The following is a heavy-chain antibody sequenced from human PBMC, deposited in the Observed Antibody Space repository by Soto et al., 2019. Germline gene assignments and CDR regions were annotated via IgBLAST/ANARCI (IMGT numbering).Heavy chain of an antibody. CDR2: IRSKANSYAT. CDR3: TRHSRHDSRITMIVVVMGGKTGDAFDI. J-gene: IGHJ3*02. D-gene: IGHD3-22*01. V-gene: IGHV3-73*01. Sequence: PGGSLRLSCAASGFTFSGSAMHWVRQASGKGLEWVGRIRSKANSYATAYAASVKGRFTISRDDSKNTAYLQMNSLKTEDTAVYYCTRHSRHDSRITMIVVVMGGKTGDAFDIWGQGTMVTVSS. CDR1: GFTFSGSA.